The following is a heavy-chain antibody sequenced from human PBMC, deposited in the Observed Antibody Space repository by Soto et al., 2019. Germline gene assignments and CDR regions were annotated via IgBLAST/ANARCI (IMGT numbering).Heavy chain of an antibody. Sequence: QVQLQEPGPGLVKPSQTLSLTCTVSGGSISSGGYYWSWIRQHPGKGLVWIGYMYYSGSTYYNASRNRLPSISVDTSKTQSAPKASSVTAADTAVYSCARGRAGLFWIGRTDNWFDPWGQGALVTVSS. D-gene: IGHD3-3*01. CDR1: GGSISSGGYY. J-gene: IGHJ5*02. CDR2: MYYSGST. CDR3: ARGRAGLFWIGRTDNWFDP. V-gene: IGHV4-31*01.